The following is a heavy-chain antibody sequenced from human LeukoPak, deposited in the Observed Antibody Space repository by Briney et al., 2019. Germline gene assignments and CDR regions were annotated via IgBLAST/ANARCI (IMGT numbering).Heavy chain of an antibody. J-gene: IGHJ3*02. Sequence: ASVKVSCKASGYTFTSHGISWVRQAPGQGLEWMGWISTYNGYTNYAQKLQGRVTMTTDTSTSTAYMELRSLTSDDTAVYYCARHRLPRIYYDSSGYYHGAFDIWGLGTMVTVSS. V-gene: IGHV1-18*01. D-gene: IGHD3-22*01. CDR1: GYTFTSHG. CDR2: ISTYNGYT. CDR3: ARHRLPRIYYDSSGYYHGAFDI.